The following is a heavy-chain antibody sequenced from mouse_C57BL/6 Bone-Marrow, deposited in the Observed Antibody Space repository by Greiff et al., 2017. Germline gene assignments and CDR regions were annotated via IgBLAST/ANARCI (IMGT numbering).Heavy chain of an antibody. V-gene: IGHV1-81*01. CDR2: IYPRSGNT. D-gene: IGHD1-1*01. J-gene: IGHJ1*03. CDR3: ARNYGSSHWYFDV. CDR1: GYTFTSYG. Sequence: QVQLQQSGAELARPGASVTLSCTASGYTFTSYGISWVKQRTGQGLEWIGEIYPRSGNTYYNEKFKGKATLTADKSSRTAYMELRSLTSEDSAVYFCARNYGSSHWYFDVWGTGTTVTVSS.